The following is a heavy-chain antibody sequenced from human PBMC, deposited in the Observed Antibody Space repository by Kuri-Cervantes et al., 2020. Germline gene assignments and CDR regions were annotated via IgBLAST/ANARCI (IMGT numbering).Heavy chain of an antibody. J-gene: IGHJ4*02. CDR3: ARDPSYYDSSGYFDY. V-gene: IGHV3-30-3*01. CDR2: ISYDGSNK. Sequence: GGSLRLSCAASGFTFSSYAMHWVRQVPGKGLEWVAVISYDGSNKYYVDSVKGRFTISRDNSKNTLYLQMNSLRAEDTAVYYCARDPSYYDSSGYFDYWGQGTLVTVSS. CDR1: GFTFSSYA. D-gene: IGHD3-22*01.